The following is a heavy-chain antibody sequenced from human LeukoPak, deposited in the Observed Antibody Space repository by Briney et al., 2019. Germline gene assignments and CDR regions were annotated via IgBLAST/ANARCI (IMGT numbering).Heavy chain of an antibody. V-gene: IGHV4-59*08. CDR2: IHYSGGST. CDR1: GGSTSSSY. D-gene: IGHD1-1*01. CDR3: ARHVATGTTDAFDI. J-gene: IGHJ3*02. Sequence: SETLSLTCTVSGGSTSSSYWSWIRQPPGKGLEWIGYIHYSGGSTNYNPSLKSRVTISVDTSKKHFSLKLSSVTAADTAVYYCARHVATGTTDAFDIWGQGAMVAVSS.